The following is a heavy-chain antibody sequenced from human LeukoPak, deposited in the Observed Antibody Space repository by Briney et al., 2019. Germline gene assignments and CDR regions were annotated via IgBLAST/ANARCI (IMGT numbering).Heavy chain of an antibody. CDR2: IYSGGST. CDR3: ARAGSSGWTEYFQH. CDR1: GFTVSSNY. Sequence: GGSLRLSCAASGFTVSSNYMSWVRQAPGKGLEWVSVIYSGGSTYYADSVKGRFTISRDSSKNTLYLQMNSLRAEDTAVYYCARAGSSGWTEYFQHWGQGTLVTVSS. V-gene: IGHV3-53*01. J-gene: IGHJ1*01. D-gene: IGHD6-19*01.